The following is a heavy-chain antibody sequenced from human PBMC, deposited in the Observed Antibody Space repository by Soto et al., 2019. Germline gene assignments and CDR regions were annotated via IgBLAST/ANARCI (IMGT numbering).Heavy chain of an antibody. CDR3: ARKGSGSYYDDGFDY. Sequence: SETLSLTCTVSGGSISSYYWSWIRQPPGKGLEWIGYIYYSGSTNYNPSLKSRVTISVDTSKNQFPLKLSSVTAADTAVYYCARKGSGSYYDDGFDYWGQGTLVTVSS. CDR1: GGSISSYY. D-gene: IGHD1-26*01. V-gene: IGHV4-59*01. CDR2: IYYSGST. J-gene: IGHJ4*02.